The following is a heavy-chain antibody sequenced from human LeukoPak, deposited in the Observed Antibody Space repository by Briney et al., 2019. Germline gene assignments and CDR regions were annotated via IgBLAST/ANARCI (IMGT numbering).Heavy chain of an antibody. Sequence: GGSLRLSCAASGFSFTTYAMSWVRQAPGKGLEWLSTVSDSGAETYYADSVKGRFTISRDNSWNTVYLQMYSLGADDTAVYYCAKSHSVAQRGYYDYWGQGTLVTVSS. V-gene: IGHV3-23*01. CDR1: GFSFTTYA. CDR2: VSDSGAET. J-gene: IGHJ4*02. CDR3: AKSHSVAQRGYYDY. D-gene: IGHD4-23*01.